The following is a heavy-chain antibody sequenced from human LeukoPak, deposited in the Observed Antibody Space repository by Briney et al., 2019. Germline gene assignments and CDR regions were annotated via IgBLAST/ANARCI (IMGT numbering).Heavy chain of an antibody. D-gene: IGHD3/OR15-3a*01. J-gene: IGHJ4*02. CDR1: GFTFSSYS. CDR3: ARRRDFIDY. CDR2: SSSSGSTI. V-gene: IGHV3-48*04. Sequence: GGSLRLSCAASGFTFSSYSMNWVRQAPGKGLEWVSYSSSSGSTIYYADSVKGRFAISRDNAKNSLYLQMNSLRAEDTAVYYCARRRDFIDYWGQGTLVTVSS.